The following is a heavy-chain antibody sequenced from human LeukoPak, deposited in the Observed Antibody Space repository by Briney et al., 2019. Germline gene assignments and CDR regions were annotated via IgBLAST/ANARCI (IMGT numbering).Heavy chain of an antibody. J-gene: IGHJ4*02. V-gene: IGHV3-30-3*01. CDR2: VLFDGNKK. Sequence: GSLRLPCPASGFIFISFSRHWVRQAPGKGPDWVAAVLFDGNKKYTADSVEARFPISKHNSRNTLYLEMNSVRADDTAMYYCTRGKAKCQRSSWPCVYWAERTRVSV. D-gene: IGHD6-13*01. CDR1: GFIFISFS. CDR3: TRGKAKCQRSSWPCVY.